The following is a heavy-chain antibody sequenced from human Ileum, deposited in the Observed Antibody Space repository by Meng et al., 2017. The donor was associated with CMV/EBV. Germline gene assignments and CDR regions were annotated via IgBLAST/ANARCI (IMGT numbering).Heavy chain of an antibody. J-gene: IGHJ4*02. D-gene: IGHD3-10*01. Sequence: QGRLQQWGAGLLKPSGTLSLTCAVFGGSFTGSYWSWFRQSPGKGLEWIGEITHSGRTSYNLSLKSRVTISVDMSKYQFSLKLTSVTAADTAIYYCARGLASGWPDYWGQGTLVTVSS. CDR3: ARGLASGWPDY. CDR1: GGSFTGSY. CDR2: ITHSGRT. V-gene: IGHV4-34*01.